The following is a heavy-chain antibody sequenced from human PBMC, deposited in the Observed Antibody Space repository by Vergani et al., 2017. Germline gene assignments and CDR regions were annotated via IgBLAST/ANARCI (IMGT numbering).Heavy chain of an antibody. CDR2: IIPIFGTA. CDR1: GGTFSSYA. Sequence: QVQLVQSGAEVKKPGSSVKVSCKASGGTFSSYAISWVRQAPGQGLEWMGRIIPIFGTANYAQKFQGRVTITADESTSTAYMELSSLRSEDTAVYYCARQLLYCSGXSCYGYYYYYGMDVWGQGTTVTVSS. J-gene: IGHJ6*02. CDR3: ARQLLYCSGXSCYGYYYYYGMDV. V-gene: IGHV1-69*13. D-gene: IGHD2-15*01.